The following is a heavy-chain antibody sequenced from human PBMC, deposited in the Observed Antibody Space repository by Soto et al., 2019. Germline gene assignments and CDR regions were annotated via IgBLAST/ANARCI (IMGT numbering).Heavy chain of an antibody. CDR2: TSYRSKWIH. CDR1: GDSVSSSSAA. D-gene: IGHD2-21*02. V-gene: IGHV6-1*01. Sequence: SQTLSLTCAISGDSVSSSSAAWNWIRQSPSRGLEWLGRTSYRSKWIHEYTVYMESRITINPDTSKNQFSLHLYSVTPEDTAVYYCAKDFLESPVVVTAMQDYWGQGTLVTVSS. CDR3: AKDFLESPVVVTAMQDY. J-gene: IGHJ4*02.